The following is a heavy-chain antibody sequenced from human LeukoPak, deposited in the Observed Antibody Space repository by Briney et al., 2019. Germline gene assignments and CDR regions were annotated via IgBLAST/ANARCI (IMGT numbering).Heavy chain of an antibody. V-gene: IGHV3-74*01. J-gene: IGHJ4*02. CDR2: IFNDGSRT. CDR1: GFTFSSYW. Sequence: PGRSLRLSCAASGFTFSSYWMHWVRQAPGKGLVWVSRIFNDGSRTNYADSVNGRLTISRDNAKNTLYLQLNSLTVEDTAVYYCARGHISGYYTDYWGQGSLVTVSS. D-gene: IGHD6-19*01. CDR3: ARGHISGYYTDY.